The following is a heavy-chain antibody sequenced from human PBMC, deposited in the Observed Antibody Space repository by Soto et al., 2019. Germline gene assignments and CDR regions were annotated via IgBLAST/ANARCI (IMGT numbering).Heavy chain of an antibody. CDR1: GYTFTGYY. V-gene: IGHV1-2*02. D-gene: IGHD3-3*01. Sequence: ALVKVSCKASGYTFTGYYMHWVRQAPGQGLEWMGWINPNSGGTNYAQKFQGRVTMTRDTSISTAYMELSRLRSDDTAVYYCATDLRFLEWHTLDYWGQGTLVTVSS. CDR3: ATDLRFLEWHTLDY. J-gene: IGHJ4*02. CDR2: INPNSGGT.